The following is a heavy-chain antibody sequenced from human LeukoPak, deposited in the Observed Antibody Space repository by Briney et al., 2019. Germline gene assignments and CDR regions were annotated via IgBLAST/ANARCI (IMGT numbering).Heavy chain of an antibody. J-gene: IGHJ6*02. V-gene: IGHV1-2*02. D-gene: IGHD6-13*01. CDR1: GYTFTGYY. Sequence: ASVKVSCKASGYTFTGYYMHWVRQAPGQGLEWMGWINPNSGGTNYAQKFQGRVTMTRDTSISTAYMELSRLRSDDTAVYYCAREPSQSGYRSSWYYYYGMDVWGQGTTVTVSS. CDR3: AREPSQSGYRSSWYYYYGMDV. CDR2: INPNSGGT.